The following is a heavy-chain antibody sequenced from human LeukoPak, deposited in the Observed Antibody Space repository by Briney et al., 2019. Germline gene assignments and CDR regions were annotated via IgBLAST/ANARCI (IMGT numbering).Heavy chain of an antibody. Sequence: ASVKVSCKASGYTLTSYGISWVRQAPGQGLEWMGWISAYNGNTNYAQKLQGRATMTTDTSTNTAYMDLRSLTSDDTAVYYCARVYGGSSAGRSFDYWGQGTLVTVSS. CDR3: ARVYGGSSAGRSFDY. CDR2: ISAYNGNT. CDR1: GYTLTSYG. J-gene: IGHJ4*02. D-gene: IGHD1-26*01. V-gene: IGHV1-18*01.